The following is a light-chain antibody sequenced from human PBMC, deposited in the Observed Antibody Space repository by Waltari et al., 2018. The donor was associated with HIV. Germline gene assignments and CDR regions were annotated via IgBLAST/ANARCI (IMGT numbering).Light chain of an antibody. CDR3: ATWDDSLIWV. CDR1: NSNIGTNS. Sequence: QPVLTQPPSASGTPGHGVTISCSGRNSNIGTNSVYWYQHLPGMAPKLLIYRNNRRPSGIPDRFSGSRSGTSASLAISGLRSEDEADYYCATWDDSLIWVFGGGTKLTVL. J-gene: IGLJ3*02. V-gene: IGLV1-47*01. CDR2: RNN.